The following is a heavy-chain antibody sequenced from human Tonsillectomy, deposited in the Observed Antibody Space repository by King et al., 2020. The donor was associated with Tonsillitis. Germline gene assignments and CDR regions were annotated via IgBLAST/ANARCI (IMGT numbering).Heavy chain of an antibody. CDR3: ARLYNSSNY. J-gene: IGHJ4*02. V-gene: IGHV3-30*03. CDR1: GFTFSDYG. D-gene: IGHD6-6*01. CDR2: ISYDGSNQ. Sequence: VQLVESGGGVGQPGRSLRLSCAASGFTFSDYGIHWVRQAPGKGLEGVAVISYDGSNQYYADSVEGRFTISRDNSKNTLSLQMNSLRTEDTAVYYCARLYNSSNYWGQGTLVTVSS.